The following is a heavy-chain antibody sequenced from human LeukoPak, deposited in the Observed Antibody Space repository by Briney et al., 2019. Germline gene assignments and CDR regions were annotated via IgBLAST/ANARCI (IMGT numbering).Heavy chain of an antibody. Sequence: PGGSLRLSCAASGFTFTNYWMGSVRQAPGKGLEWVANIKQDGSEKYYVDSVKGRFSISRDNAKNSLYLQMNSLRAEDTAVYYCARDDYGGTRYWGQGTLVTVSS. CDR1: GFTFTNYW. V-gene: IGHV3-7*01. CDR3: ARDDYGGTRY. J-gene: IGHJ4*02. CDR2: IKQDGSEK. D-gene: IGHD4/OR15-4a*01.